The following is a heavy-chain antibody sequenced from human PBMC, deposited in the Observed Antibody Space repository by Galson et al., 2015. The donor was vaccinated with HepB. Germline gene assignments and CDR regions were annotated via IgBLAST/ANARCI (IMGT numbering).Heavy chain of an antibody. CDR2: FDPEDGQT. D-gene: IGHD2-2*01. V-gene: IGHV1-24*01. Sequence: SVKVSCKVSGYSLIELSIYWVRQAPGKGLEWMGGFDPEDGQTIYAQKFQGRVTMTEDTSTDTVYMELSSLRSDDTAVYYCATAGGVGLPAAVAHFYNYYMDVWGKGTTVTVSS. CDR1: GYSLIELS. CDR3: ATAGGVGLPAAVAHFYNYYMDV. J-gene: IGHJ6*03.